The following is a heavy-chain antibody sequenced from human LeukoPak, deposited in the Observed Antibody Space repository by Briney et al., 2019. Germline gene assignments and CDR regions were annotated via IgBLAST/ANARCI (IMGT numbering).Heavy chain of an antibody. CDR2: IYYSGST. V-gene: IGHV4-39*01. D-gene: IGHD6-6*01. CDR1: GGSISSSSYY. CDR3: ARQLGRSSSPL. Sequence: PETLSLTCTVSGGSISSSSYYWGWIRQPPGKGLEWIGSIYYSGSTYYNPSLKSRVTISVDTSKNQFSLKLSSVTAADTAVYYCARQLGRSSSPLWGQGTLVTVSS. J-gene: IGHJ4*02.